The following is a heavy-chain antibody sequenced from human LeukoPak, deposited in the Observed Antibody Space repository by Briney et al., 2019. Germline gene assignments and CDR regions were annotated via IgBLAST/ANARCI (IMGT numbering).Heavy chain of an antibody. J-gene: IGHJ4*02. CDR3: ARGGEYNYGFFDY. Sequence: PGGSLRLSCAASGFTFSSYWMHWVRQAPGKGLVWVSRINSDGSSTSYADSVKGRFTISRDNAKNTLYLQMDSLRAEDTAVYYCARGGEYNYGFFDYWGQGTLVTVSS. D-gene: IGHD5-18*01. CDR1: GFTFSSYW. V-gene: IGHV3-74*01. CDR2: INSDGSST.